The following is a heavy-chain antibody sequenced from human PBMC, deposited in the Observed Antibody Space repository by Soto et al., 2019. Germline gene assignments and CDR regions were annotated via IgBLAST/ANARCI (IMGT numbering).Heavy chain of an antibody. CDR1: GFPFSTFS. Sequence: QLVESGGGRVKPGGSRRLSCVASGFPFSTFSLNWIRQAPGKGLGWVSSIGRVSTYIYYADSVRGRFTVSRDNAKNSVYLQMNGLTAEDSGIYYCARVTAGSGSYQIDLWGQGTLVTVSS. J-gene: IGHJ4*02. D-gene: IGHD3-10*01. CDR3: ARVTAGSGSYQIDL. CDR2: IGRVSTYI. V-gene: IGHV3-21*02.